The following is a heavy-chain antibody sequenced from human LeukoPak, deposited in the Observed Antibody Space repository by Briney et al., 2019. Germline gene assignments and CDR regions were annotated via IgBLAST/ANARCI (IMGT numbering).Heavy chain of an antibody. V-gene: IGHV1-2*02. CDR3: TRVGDDYPY. D-gene: IGHD5-24*01. Sequence: ASVTVSCKASGYIFTAYYLHWVRQAPGRKPEWMGWIKANSGDTSYAQKFQGRVTMTRDTSISTVYMELSGLTADDTAVYYCTRVGDDYPYWGQGTLVTVSS. CDR2: IKANSGDT. J-gene: IGHJ4*02. CDR1: GYIFTAYY.